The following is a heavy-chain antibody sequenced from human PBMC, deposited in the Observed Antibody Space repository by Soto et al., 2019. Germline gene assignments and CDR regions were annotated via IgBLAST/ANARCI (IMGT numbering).Heavy chain of an antibody. CDR3: AKSREIGTHFFDS. V-gene: IGHV3-13*01. CDR1: GFTFSGFD. D-gene: IGHD6-13*01. J-gene: IGHJ4*02. Sequence: GGSLRLSCEASGFTFSGFDMHWVRQPTGKGLEWVSSIGTAGDTYYAVSVKGRFTISRDNAKNSLSLQMNSLRAGDMAVYFCAKSREIGTHFFDSWGQGTQVTVSS. CDR2: IGTAGDT.